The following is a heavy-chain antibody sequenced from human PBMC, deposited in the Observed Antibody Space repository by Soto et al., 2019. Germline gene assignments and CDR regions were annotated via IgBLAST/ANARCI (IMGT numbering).Heavy chain of an antibody. CDR3: ARIIGYCSGGSCFYYYYYYMDV. V-gene: IGHV4-59*01. CDR2: IYYSGST. CDR1: GGSISSYY. Sequence: SECLSLTCTVSGGSISSYYWSWIRQTPGKGLEWIGYIYYSGSTNYNPSLKSRVTISVDTSKNQFSLKLSSVTAADTAVYYCARIIGYCSGGSCFYYYYYYMDVWGKGTTVTVSS. D-gene: IGHD2-15*01. J-gene: IGHJ6*03.